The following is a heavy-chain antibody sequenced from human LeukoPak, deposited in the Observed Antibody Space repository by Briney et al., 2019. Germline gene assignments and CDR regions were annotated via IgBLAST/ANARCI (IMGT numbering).Heavy chain of an antibody. D-gene: IGHD3-22*01. CDR2: ISYDGSNK. CDR1: GFTFSSYA. J-gene: IGHJ4*02. Sequence: GGSLRLPCAASGFTFSSYAMHWVRQAPGKGLEWVAVISYDGSNKYYADSVKGRFTISRDNSKNTLYLQMNSLRAEDTAVYYCAREGTYYYDSSGYYPPSYWGQGTLVTVSS. CDR3: AREGTYYYDSSGYYPPSY. V-gene: IGHV3-30-3*01.